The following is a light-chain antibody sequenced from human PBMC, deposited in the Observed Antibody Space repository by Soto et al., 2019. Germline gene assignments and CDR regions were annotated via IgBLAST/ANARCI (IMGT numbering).Light chain of an antibody. CDR3: HQHHSLPYT. Sequence: DVQMTQSPSSLSASVGDRVTITCQASQGITTSLTWYQQKPGKAPKLLIFDASNLQTGVPSRFSGSASGTDVTFTISGLQPEDIATYYSHQHHSLPYTFGQGTKLEIK. V-gene: IGKV1-33*01. J-gene: IGKJ2*01. CDR2: DAS. CDR1: QGITTS.